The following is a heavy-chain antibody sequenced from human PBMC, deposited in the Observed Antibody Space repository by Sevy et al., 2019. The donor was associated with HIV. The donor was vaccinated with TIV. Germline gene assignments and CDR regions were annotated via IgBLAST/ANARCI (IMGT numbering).Heavy chain of an antibody. D-gene: IGHD1-20*01. CDR2: ISAYNGNT. CDR3: ARDGANWNTKKRYFDL. Sequence: ASVKVSCKASGYTFTSYGISWVRQAPGQGLEWMGWISAYNGNTNYAQKLQGRFTMTTDTSTSTAYMELRSLRSDDTAVYYCARDGANWNTKKRYFDLWGRGTLVTVSS. V-gene: IGHV1-18*01. CDR1: GYTFTSYG. J-gene: IGHJ2*01.